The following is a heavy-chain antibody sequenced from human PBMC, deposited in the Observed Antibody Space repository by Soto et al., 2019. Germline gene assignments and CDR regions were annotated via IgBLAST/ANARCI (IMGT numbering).Heavy chain of an antibody. J-gene: IGHJ4*02. Sequence: QLQLQESGSGLVKPSQTLSLTCAVSGGSISSGGYSWSWIRQPPGKGLEWIGYIYHSGSTYYNPPRESQATRSGHKSQDQFSRKRRFVTVADSAEWECGSAGGFGAVALHYGVQETLVAVPS. CDR1: GGSISSGGYS. D-gene: IGHD6-19*01. CDR3: GSAGGFGAVALHY. CDR2: IYHSGST. V-gene: IGHV4-30-2*01.